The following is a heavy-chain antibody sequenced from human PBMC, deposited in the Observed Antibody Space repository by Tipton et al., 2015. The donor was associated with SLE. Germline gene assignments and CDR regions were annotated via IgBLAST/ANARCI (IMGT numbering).Heavy chain of an antibody. Sequence: SLRLSCAASGFTFSSYAMIWVRQAPGKGLEWVSVMYIDGSTYYSDSMEGRLTISRDDSKSTLYLEMTGLRPEDTAVYYCARRQDSYRWFPSHFEYWGQGAQVTVSS. V-gene: IGHV3-23*03. CDR2: MYIDGST. D-gene: IGHD2-8*02. CDR3: ARRQDSYRWFPSHFEY. CDR1: GFTFSSYA. J-gene: IGHJ4*02.